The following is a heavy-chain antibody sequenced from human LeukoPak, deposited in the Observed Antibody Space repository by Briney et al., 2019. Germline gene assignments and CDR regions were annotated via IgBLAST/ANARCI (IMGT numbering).Heavy chain of an antibody. Sequence: PSETLSLTCTVSGGSISGSNYYWGWIRQPPGKGLEWIGVVYYSGSTYYSSSFKSRVTISVDTSKNKFSLKLSPVTAADTAIYYCARVSTQNSAFDIWGQGTMVTVSS. V-gene: IGHV4-39*01. CDR3: ARVSTQNSAFDI. D-gene: IGHD2-2*01. CDR2: VYYSGST. J-gene: IGHJ3*02. CDR1: GGSISGSNYY.